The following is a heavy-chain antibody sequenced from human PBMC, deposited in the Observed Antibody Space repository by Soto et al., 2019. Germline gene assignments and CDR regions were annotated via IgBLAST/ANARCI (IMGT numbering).Heavy chain of an antibody. Sequence: SETLSLTCAISGVSITSTTYYWGWMRQPPRKGLEWIASFFIGGNTYYNPSPKSRVPISVDTSNNQFSLELRSVTAADTAVYYCARHTPAISISDHWGQVSLFTVSS. CDR1: GVSITSTTYY. D-gene: IGHD2-15*01. V-gene: IGHV4-39*01. CDR3: ARHTPAISISDH. J-gene: IGHJ4*02. CDR2: FFIGGNT.